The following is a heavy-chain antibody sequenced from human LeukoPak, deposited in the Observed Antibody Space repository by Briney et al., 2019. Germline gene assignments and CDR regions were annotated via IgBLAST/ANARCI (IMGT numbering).Heavy chain of an antibody. J-gene: IGHJ5*02. Sequence: SQTLSLTCAVSGGSISSGGYSWSWIRQPPGKGLEWIVYIYHSGSTYYNPSLKSRSTISVDGSKNQFSLKLSSVTAADTAVYYCARRIAAAGTDWFDPWGQGTLVTLSS. CDR3: ARRIAAAGTDWFDP. CDR1: GGSISSGGYS. V-gene: IGHV4-30-2*01. D-gene: IGHD6-13*01. CDR2: IYHSGST.